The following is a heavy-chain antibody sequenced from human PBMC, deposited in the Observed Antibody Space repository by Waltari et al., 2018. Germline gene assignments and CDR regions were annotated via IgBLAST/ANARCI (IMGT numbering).Heavy chain of an antibody. D-gene: IGHD3-9*01. J-gene: IGHJ4*02. Sequence: QLQLQESGPGLVKPSETLSLTCTVSVGSISSSSYYWGWTRHPPGTGLEWIGSLYYSGSDYYNPSLKSRVAIAVDTSKNQFSLKLSAVTAADTAVYYCAREYYDILTGWGQGTLVTVSS. CDR3: AREYYDILTG. CDR2: LYYSGSD. V-gene: IGHV4-39*01. CDR1: VGSISSSSYY.